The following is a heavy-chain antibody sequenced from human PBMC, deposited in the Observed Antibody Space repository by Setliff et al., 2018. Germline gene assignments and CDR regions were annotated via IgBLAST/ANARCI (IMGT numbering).Heavy chain of an antibody. J-gene: IGHJ4*02. CDR1: GGSISSYY. V-gene: IGHV4-4*08. D-gene: IGHD3-10*01. CDR3: ARIAYGSGSYYFDY. CDR2: IYTSGTT. Sequence: PSETLSLTCTVSGGSISSYYWIWIRQPPGKGLEWIGYIYTSGTTKYNPSLKSRVTISIDTSKSQFSLNLSSVTAADTAVYYCARIAYGSGSYYFDYWGQGTLVTVSS.